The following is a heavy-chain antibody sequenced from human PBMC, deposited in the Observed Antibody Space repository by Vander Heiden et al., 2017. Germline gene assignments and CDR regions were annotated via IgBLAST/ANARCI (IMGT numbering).Heavy chain of an antibody. CDR2: ISWNSGTI. CDR3: AKDISSKGLRGAYSTSSGGIDY. J-gene: IGHJ4*02. V-gene: IGHV3-9*01. D-gene: IGHD6-6*01. CDR1: GFNFDDYA. Sequence: EVQLVESGGGLVQPGRSLRLSCAASGFNFDDYAMHWVRQAPGKGLEWVSGISWNSGTIGYADSVKGRFTISRDNAKNSLYLQMNSLRPEDTALYYCAKDISSKGLRGAYSTSSGGIDYWGQGTLVTVSS.